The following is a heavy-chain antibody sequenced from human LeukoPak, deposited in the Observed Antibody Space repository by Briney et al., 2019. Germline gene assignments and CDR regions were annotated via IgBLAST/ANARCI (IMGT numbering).Heavy chain of an antibody. Sequence: GRSLRLSCAASGFSFSSYGMHWVRQAPGKGLEWVAGISKDGSSTFYADSWGFTLFRDNSKNTLFLQMNSLRIEDTAVYYCAKALGERHLTYAFDIWGQGTMVTVSS. D-gene: IGHD1-1*01. CDR3: AKALGERHLTYAFDI. J-gene: IGHJ3*02. V-gene: IGHV3-30*18. CDR2: ISKDGSST. CDR1: GFSFSSYG.